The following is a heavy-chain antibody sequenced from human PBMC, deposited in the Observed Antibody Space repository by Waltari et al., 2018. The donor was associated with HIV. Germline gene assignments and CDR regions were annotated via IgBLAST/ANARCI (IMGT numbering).Heavy chain of an antibody. Sequence: QVQLQQWGAGLLKPSETLSLTCAVYGGSFSSYYWSWIGQPPGKGLEWIGEINHSGSTNYNPSLKSRVTISVDTSKNQFSLKLSSVTAADTAVYYCARVEYYYDLAWFDPWGQGNLVTVSS. D-gene: IGHD3-22*01. CDR3: ARVEYYYDLAWFDP. V-gene: IGHV4-34*01. CDR2: INHSGST. J-gene: IGHJ5*02. CDR1: GGSFSSYY.